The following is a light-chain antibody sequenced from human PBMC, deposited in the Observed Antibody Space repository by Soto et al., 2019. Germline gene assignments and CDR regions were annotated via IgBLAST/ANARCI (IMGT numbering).Light chain of an antibody. Sequence: QSVLTQPPSVSAAPGQKVTISCSGSSSNIGSNYVSWYQQLPGTAPKLLIYDNDQRPSGIPDRFSGSKSGTSATLGITGLQTGDEADYYCGTWDGSLSAGVFGTGTQLTVL. J-gene: IGLJ1*01. CDR2: DND. CDR1: SSNIGSNY. CDR3: GTWDGSLSAGV. V-gene: IGLV1-51*01.